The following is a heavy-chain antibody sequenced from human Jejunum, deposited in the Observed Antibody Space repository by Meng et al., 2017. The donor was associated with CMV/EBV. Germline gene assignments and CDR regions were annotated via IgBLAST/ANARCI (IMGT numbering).Heavy chain of an antibody. CDR2: INYSETI. CDR3: ARRVGSGKYYFDY. V-gene: IGHV4-34*01. Sequence: CAASGGSVTGYFCSWLRQSPGKGLEWIGEINYSETITYNPSLKSRVTMSVDTSKNQFSLKLSSVTAADTAVYYCARRVGSGKYYFDYWSQGTLVTVSS. CDR1: GGSVTGYF. J-gene: IGHJ4*02. D-gene: IGHD3-10*01.